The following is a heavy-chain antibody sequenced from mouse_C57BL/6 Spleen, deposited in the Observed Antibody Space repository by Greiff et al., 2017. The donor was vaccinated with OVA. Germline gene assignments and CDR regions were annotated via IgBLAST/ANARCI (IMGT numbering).Heavy chain of an antibody. V-gene: IGHV1-55*01. CDR3: ARGVYYYGSSYVY. Sequence: QVQLQQPGAELVKPGASVKMFCKASGYTFTSYWITWVKQRPGQGLEWIGDIYPGSGSTNYNAKFKSKATLTVDTSSSTAYMQLSSLTSEDSAVYYCARGVYYYGSSYVYWGQGTTRTVSS. J-gene: IGHJ2*01. D-gene: IGHD1-1*01. CDR2: IYPGSGST. CDR1: GYTFTSYW.